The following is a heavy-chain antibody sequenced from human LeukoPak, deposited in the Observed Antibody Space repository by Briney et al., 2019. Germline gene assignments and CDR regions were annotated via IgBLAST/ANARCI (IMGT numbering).Heavy chain of an antibody. CDR2: IYYTGST. CDR3: ARDYPPN. CDR1: GGSISSYY. V-gene: IGHV4-59*01. Sequence: PSETLSLTCTVSGGSISSYYWSWIRQPPGKGLEWIGFIYYTGSTNYNPSLKSRVTISVDTSKNQFSLKLRSVTAADTAVYYCARDYPPNWGQGTLVTVSS. J-gene: IGHJ4*02.